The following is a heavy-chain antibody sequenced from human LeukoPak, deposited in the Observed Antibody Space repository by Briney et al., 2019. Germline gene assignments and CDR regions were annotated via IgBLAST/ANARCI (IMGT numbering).Heavy chain of an antibody. CDR1: GGTFSSYA. V-gene: IGHV1-69*05. Sequence: SVKVSCKASGGTFSSYAISWVRQAPRQGLEWMGGIIPIFGTANYAQKFQGRVTITTDESTSTAYMELSSLRSEDTAVYYCAREDVEMATINYWGQGTLVTVSS. CDR3: AREDVEMATINY. D-gene: IGHD5-24*01. J-gene: IGHJ4*02. CDR2: IIPIFGTA.